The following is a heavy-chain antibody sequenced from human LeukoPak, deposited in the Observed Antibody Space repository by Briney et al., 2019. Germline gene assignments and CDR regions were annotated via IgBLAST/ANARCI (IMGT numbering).Heavy chain of an antibody. Sequence: GGSLRLSCAASGFTFSSYSMNWVRQAPGKGLEWVSYISSISDTIYYADSVKGRFTISRENAKNSLYLQMNSLRAEDTAVYYCAREASSSGYYFSTHAFDIWGQGTMVTVSS. J-gene: IGHJ3*02. CDR2: ISSISDTI. CDR1: GFTFSSYS. V-gene: IGHV3-48*01. CDR3: AREASSSGYYFSTHAFDI. D-gene: IGHD3-22*01.